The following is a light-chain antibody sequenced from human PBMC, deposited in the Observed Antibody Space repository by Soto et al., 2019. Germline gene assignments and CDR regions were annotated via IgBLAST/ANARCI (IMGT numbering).Light chain of an antibody. J-gene: IGKJ1*01. CDR3: VQGTLWPWT. CDR1: LSLVDNGGNTY. Sequence: DVVMTQSPLSLPVTLGQPASISCTSSLSLVDNGGNTYFNWYHQRPGQPPRRLIYKISNRESGVPDRFSASGSGTDFTLRISRVEAEDLGVYYCVQGTLWPWTFGQGTKVDIK. V-gene: IGKV2-30*01. CDR2: KIS.